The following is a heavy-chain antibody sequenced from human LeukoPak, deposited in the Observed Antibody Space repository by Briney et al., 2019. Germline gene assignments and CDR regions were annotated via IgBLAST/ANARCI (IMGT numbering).Heavy chain of an antibody. CDR1: GGSINSYY. J-gene: IGHJ4*02. CDR2: IYYSGST. Sequence: SETLSLTCTVSGGSINSYYWSWIRQPPGKGLEWIGYIYYSGSTNYNPSLKSRVTISVHTSKNQFSLKLSSVTAADTAVYYCARGAYGDYLNYWGQGTLVTVSS. CDR3: ARGAYGDYLNY. V-gene: IGHV4-59*01. D-gene: IGHD4-17*01.